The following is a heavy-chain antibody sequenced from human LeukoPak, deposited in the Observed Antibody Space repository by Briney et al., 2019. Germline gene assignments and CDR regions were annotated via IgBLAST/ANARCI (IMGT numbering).Heavy chain of an antibody. V-gene: IGHV4-61*02. D-gene: IGHD3-3*01. CDR1: GGSISSGIYY. J-gene: IGHJ4*02. CDR3: ARYRSGCYFDY. Sequence: SETLSLTCTVSGGSISSGIYYWTWIRQPAGKGLEWIGRVYTSGGTNYNPSLKSRVTISVDTSKNQFSLQLSSVTVADTAVYFCARYRSGCYFDYWCQGTLVTVPS. CDR2: VYTSGGT.